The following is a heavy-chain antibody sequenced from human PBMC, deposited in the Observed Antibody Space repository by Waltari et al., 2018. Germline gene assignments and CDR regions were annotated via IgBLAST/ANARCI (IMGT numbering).Heavy chain of an antibody. D-gene: IGHD2-2*01. CDR1: GGTFSSYA. V-gene: IGHV1-69*13. J-gene: IGHJ4*02. Sequence: QVQLVQSGAEVKKPGSSVKVSCKASGGTFSSYAISWVRQAPGQGLEWMGGIIPIFGTANYEQKFQGRVTITADESTSTAYMELSSLRSEDTAVYYCARPGRSYCSSTSCPPHYWGQGTLVTVSS. CDR3: ARPGRSYCSSTSCPPHY. CDR2: IIPIFGTA.